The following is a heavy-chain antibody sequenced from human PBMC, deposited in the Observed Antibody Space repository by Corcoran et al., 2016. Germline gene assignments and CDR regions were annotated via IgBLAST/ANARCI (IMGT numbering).Heavy chain of an antibody. D-gene: IGHD6-19*01. V-gene: IGHV1-46*02. CDR1: GFILNTNH. CDR2: INISVLTT. CDR3: ASGFTSGWQDDL. Sequence: QVQLVQSGAEVKRPGASVKVSCRVFGFILNTNHIPRVRQAPGQGLEWKGIINISVLTTNYAQKFQGRVTMTKDTSTNTVYMELGSLTSEDTAVYFCASGFTSGWQDDLWGQGTRVTVSS. J-gene: IGHJ5*02.